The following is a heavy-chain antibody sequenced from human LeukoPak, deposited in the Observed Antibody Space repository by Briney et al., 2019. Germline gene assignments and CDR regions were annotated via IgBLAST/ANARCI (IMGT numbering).Heavy chain of an antibody. J-gene: IGHJ4*02. CDR1: GGSISSYY. CDR3: ARAGYSYGTGYYFDY. V-gene: IGHV4-4*09. Sequence: SETLSLTCTVSGGSISSYYWSWIRQPPGKGLEWIGYIYTSGSTNYNPSLKSRVTISVDTSKNQFSLKLSSVTATDTAVYYCARAGYSYGTGYYFDYWGQGALVTVSS. D-gene: IGHD5-18*01. CDR2: IYTSGST.